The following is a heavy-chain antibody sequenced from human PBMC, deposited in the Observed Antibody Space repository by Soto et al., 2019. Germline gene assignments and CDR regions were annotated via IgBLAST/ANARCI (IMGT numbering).Heavy chain of an antibody. Sequence: SETLSLTCTVSGGSVSSGSHYWSWIRQPPGKGLEWIGYIFYSGRTSYNPSLKSRVTISVDTSKNQFSLKLSSVTAADTAVYYCARGDYYDSSGYYWLSFDFWGQGTLVTVSS. CDR2: IFYSGRT. CDR3: ARGDYYDSSGYYWLSFDF. CDR1: GGSVSSGSHY. D-gene: IGHD3-22*01. J-gene: IGHJ4*02. V-gene: IGHV4-61*01.